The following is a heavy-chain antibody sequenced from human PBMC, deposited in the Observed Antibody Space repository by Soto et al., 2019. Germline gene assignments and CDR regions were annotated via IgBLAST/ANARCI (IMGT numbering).Heavy chain of an antibody. J-gene: IGHJ5*02. CDR3: ARERPDGSRLDP. CDR1: GGSISSGDYY. Sequence: QVQLQESGPGLVKPSQTLSLTCTVSGGSISSGDYYWSWIRQPPGKGLEWIGYLYYSGSTYYNPSLKSRVTISVDTAKNQFSLKLSSVTAADPAVYYCARERPDGSRLDPWGQGTLVTVSA. CDR2: LYYSGST. V-gene: IGHV4-30-4*01. D-gene: IGHD6-13*01.